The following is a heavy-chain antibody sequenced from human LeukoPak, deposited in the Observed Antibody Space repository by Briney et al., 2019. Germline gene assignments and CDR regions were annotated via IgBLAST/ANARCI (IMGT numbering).Heavy chain of an antibody. J-gene: IGHJ4*02. D-gene: IGHD5-18*01. CDR1: GGSISSGNW. CDR3: ARDTAMVPYYFDY. CDR2: IYHSGST. V-gene: IGHV4-4*02. Sequence: PSGTLSLTCAVSGGSISSGNWWSWVRQPPGKGLEWIGEIYHSGSTNYNPSLKSRVTISVDKSKNQFSLKLSSVTAADTAVYYCARDTAMVPYYFDYWGQGTLVTVSS.